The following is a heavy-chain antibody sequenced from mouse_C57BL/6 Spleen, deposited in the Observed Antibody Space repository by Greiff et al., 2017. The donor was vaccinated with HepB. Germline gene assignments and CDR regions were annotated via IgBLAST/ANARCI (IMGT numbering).Heavy chain of an antibody. Sequence: QVQLKQSGAELVRPGASVKLSCKASGYTFTDYYINWVKQRPGQGLEWIARIYPGSGNTYYNEKFKGKATLTGEKSSSTAYMQLSSLTSEDSAVYFCARGNAYDSPYYAMDYWGQGTSVTVSS. D-gene: IGHD2-12*01. CDR3: ARGNAYDSPYYAMDY. J-gene: IGHJ4*01. CDR2: IYPGSGNT. CDR1: GYTFTDYY. V-gene: IGHV1-76*01.